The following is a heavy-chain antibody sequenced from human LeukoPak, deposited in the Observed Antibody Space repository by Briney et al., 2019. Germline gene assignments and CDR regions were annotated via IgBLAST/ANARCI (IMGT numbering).Heavy chain of an antibody. Sequence: GGSLKLSCAASEFTFSNYWMHWVRQAPGKGLVWVSWITGDGSSTRYADSVKGRFTISRDNAKNTLYLQVNSLRAEDTAVYYCARSNWPYYFDYWGQGALVTVSS. D-gene: IGHD1-1*01. CDR2: ITGDGSST. CDR3: ARSNWPYYFDY. J-gene: IGHJ4*02. V-gene: IGHV3-74*01. CDR1: EFTFSNYW.